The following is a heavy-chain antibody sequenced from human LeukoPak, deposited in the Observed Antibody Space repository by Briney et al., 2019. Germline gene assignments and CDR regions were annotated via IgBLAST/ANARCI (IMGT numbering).Heavy chain of an antibody. CDR3: AKHGGTYFDYYYYYYMDV. D-gene: IGHD1-26*01. Sequence: SETLSLTCAVYGASFSGHYWSWIRQPPGKGLDWIGEINHSTSTNYSPSLKRRVTISVGTSKNQFSLKLSSVTAADTAVYYCAKHGGTYFDYYYYYYMDVWGKGTTVTISS. CDR1: GASFSGHY. CDR2: INHSTST. V-gene: IGHV4-34*01. J-gene: IGHJ6*03.